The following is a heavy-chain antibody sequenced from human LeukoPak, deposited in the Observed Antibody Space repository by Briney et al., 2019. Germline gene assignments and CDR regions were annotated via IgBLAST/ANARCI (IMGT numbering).Heavy chain of an antibody. V-gene: IGHV1-18*01. Sequence: ASVKVSRKASGYTFTSYGISWVRQAPGQGLEWMGWISAYNGNTNYAQKLQGRVTMTTDTSTSTAYMELRSLRSDDTAVYYCARTSASPATYDFWSGDDYWGQGTLVTVSS. CDR2: ISAYNGNT. CDR3: ARTSASPATYDFWSGDDY. CDR1: GYTFTSYG. D-gene: IGHD3-3*01. J-gene: IGHJ4*02.